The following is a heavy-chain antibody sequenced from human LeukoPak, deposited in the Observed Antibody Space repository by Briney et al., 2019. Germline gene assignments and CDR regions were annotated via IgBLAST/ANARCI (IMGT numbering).Heavy chain of an antibody. CDR3: ARDIHTSGYYGFVDY. J-gene: IGHJ4*02. CDR1: GYTFTGYY. Sequence: ASVKVSCKASGYTFTGYYMHWVRQAPGQGLEWMGWINPNSGGTNYAQKFQGRVTMTRDTSISTVYMELSRLTSDDTAVYYCARDIHTSGYYGFVDYWGQGTLVTVSS. CDR2: INPNSGGT. D-gene: IGHD5-12*01. V-gene: IGHV1-2*02.